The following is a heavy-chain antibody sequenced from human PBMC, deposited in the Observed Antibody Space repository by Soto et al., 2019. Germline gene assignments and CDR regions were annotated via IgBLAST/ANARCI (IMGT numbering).Heavy chain of an antibody. CDR3: AKGRYSSSWYYDY. CDR2: ISYAGSNK. D-gene: IGHD6-13*01. V-gene: IGHV3-30*18. CDR1: GFTFNSHG. J-gene: IGHJ4*02. Sequence: QVQLVDSGGGVVQPGRSLRLSCAASGFTFNSHGMHWVRQAPGKGPEWVATISYAGSNKYYADSVKGRFTISRDNSKNTLYLQMNSLRPEDTAVDYCAKGRYSSSWYYDYWGQGTLVTVSS.